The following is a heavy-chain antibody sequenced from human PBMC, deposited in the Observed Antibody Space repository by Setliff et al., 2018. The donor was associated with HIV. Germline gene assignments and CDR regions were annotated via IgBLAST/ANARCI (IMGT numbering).Heavy chain of an antibody. V-gene: IGHV4-39*01. CDR2: IFYTGNT. J-gene: IGHJ5*02. CDR3: ARRGRDGVLIVFATGFDP. CDR1: GGSISSSTYY. D-gene: IGHD2-8*01. Sequence: SETLSLTCSVSGGSISSSTYYWGWIRQPPGKGLEWIGDIFYTGNTYYNPSLKSRVAISVDTSENQFSLKLNSVTAVDTAVYYCARRGRDGVLIVFATGFDPWGQGTLVTVSS.